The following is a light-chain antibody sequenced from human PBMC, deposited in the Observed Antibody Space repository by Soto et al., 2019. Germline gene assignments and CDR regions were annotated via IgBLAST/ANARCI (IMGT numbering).Light chain of an antibody. V-gene: IGKV1-13*02. CDR2: DAT. CDR1: QGISSA. Sequence: AIQLTQSPSSLSASVGDRVTITCRASQGISSALAWYQQKPGKAPKILIFDATTLESRVPSRFSGSGSGTDFTLTISSLQPEDFATYFCQQFNSYPLTLGGGTKVEIK. J-gene: IGKJ4*01. CDR3: QQFNSYPLT.